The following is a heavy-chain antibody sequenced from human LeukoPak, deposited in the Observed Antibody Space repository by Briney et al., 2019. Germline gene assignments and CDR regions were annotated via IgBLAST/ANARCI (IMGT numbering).Heavy chain of an antibody. CDR3: AKVRMGYYRDFDY. CDR1: GGSISSYY. D-gene: IGHD1-26*01. V-gene: IGHV4-59*01. Sequence: SETLSLTCTVSGGSISSYYWSWIRQPPGKGLEWIGYIYYSGSTNYNPSLKSRVTISVDTSKNQFSLKLSSVTAADTAVYYCAKVRMGYYRDFDYWGQGTLVTVSS. CDR2: IYYSGST. J-gene: IGHJ4*02.